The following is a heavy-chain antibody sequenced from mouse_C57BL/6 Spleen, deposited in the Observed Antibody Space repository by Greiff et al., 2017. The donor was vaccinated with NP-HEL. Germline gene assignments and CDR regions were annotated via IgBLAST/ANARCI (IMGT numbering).Heavy chain of an antibody. Sequence: EVMLMESGEGLVKPGGSLKLSCAASGFTFSSYAMSWVRQTPEKRLEWVAYISSGGDYIYYADTVKGRFTISRDNARNTLYLQMSSLKSEDTAMYYCTRDDCSSYYFDYWGQGTTLTVSS. CDR3: TRDDCSSYYFDY. J-gene: IGHJ2*01. CDR2: ISSGGDYI. CDR1: GFTFSSYA. V-gene: IGHV5-9-1*02. D-gene: IGHD1-1*01.